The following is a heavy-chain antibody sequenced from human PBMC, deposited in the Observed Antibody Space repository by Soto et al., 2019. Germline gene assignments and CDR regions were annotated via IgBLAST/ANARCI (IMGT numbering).Heavy chain of an antibody. CDR3: TRHGSGDYFLFDP. CDR2: ASPDGTST. V-gene: IGHV3-74*01. D-gene: IGHD4-17*01. CDR1: GFTFSSFW. Sequence: GGSLRLSCTASGFTFSSFWMHWVRQAPGKGLEWVSRASPDGTSTSYADSVKGRFTISRDNAKNTLFMQMNSLRAEDTAVYYCTRHGSGDYFLFDPWGQGTLVTVSS. J-gene: IGHJ5*02.